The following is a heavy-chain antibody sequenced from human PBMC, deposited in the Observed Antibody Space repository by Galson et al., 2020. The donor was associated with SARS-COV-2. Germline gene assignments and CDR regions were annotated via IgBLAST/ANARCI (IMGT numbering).Heavy chain of an antibody. V-gene: IGHV4-30-2*01. CDR2: ISHSGGT. Sequence: SETLSFTFAASGTSISSASYSWTSIRQPPGKGLDWIRYISHSGGTYYNPSLKSRVTISGDRSKNQFSLRLSSVTAADTAVYYCARLHYGEYAPEAFDIWGPGTRVTVAS. D-gene: IGHD4-17*01. CDR1: GTSISSASYS. CDR3: ARLHYGEYAPEAFDI. J-gene: IGHJ3*02.